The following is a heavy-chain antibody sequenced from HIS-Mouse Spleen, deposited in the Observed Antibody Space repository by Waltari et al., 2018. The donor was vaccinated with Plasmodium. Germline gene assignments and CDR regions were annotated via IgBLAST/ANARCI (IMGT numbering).Heavy chain of an antibody. D-gene: IGHD7-27*01. V-gene: IGHV4-34*01. CDR3: ARVIPLGIPHFDY. CDR1: GGSFSGYY. J-gene: IGHJ4*02. CDR2: IKHSGRT. Sequence: QVQLQQWGAGVLKPSETLSLTCAVYGGSFSGYYWSWIRNPPGKGLEWIGEIKHSGRTHSNPPLKGRVTRSVDTAKNQFSRKLSSVTAADTAVYYWARVIPLGIPHFDYWGQGTLVTVSS.